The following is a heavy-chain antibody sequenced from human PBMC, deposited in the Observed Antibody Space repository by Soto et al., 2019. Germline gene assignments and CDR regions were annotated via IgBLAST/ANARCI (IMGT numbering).Heavy chain of an antibody. CDR3: ARGTLRNYYYGMDV. V-gene: IGHV1-69*13. CDR2: IIPIFGTA. Sequence: GASVKVSCKASGGTFSSYGISWVRQAPGQGLEWMGGIIPIFGTANYAQKFQGRVTITADESTSTAYMELSSLRSEDTAVYYCARGTLRNYYYGMDVWGQGTTVTVSS. J-gene: IGHJ6*02. CDR1: GGTFSSYG.